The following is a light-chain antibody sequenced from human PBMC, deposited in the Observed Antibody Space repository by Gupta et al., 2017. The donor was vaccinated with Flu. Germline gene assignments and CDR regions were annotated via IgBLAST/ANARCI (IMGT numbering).Light chain of an antibody. CDR2: ANN. CDR3: ATWDDSLNGPV. CDR1: SSSIGTSS. J-gene: IGLJ2*01. Sequence: QSVLTQPPSASGTPGQRVTISCSGSSSSIGTSSVSWYQQLPGTAPKLLIYANNHRPSGVPDRFSGSKSGTSASLAISGLQAEDEADYYCATWDDSLNGPVFGGGTKLTVL. V-gene: IGLV1-44*01.